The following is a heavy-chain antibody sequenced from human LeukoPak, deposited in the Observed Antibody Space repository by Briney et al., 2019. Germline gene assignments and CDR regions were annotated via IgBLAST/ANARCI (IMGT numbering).Heavy chain of an antibody. CDR1: GGTFSSYA. V-gene: IGHV1-69*05. Sequence: SVKVSCKASGGTFSSYAISWVRQAPGQGLEWMGRIIPIFHRTNYAQKFQGRVTVTTDESTSTAYMELSSLRSEDTAVYYCARDIPGSSGYFNDAFDIWGQGTMVTVSS. CDR3: ARDIPGSSGYFNDAFDI. CDR2: IIPIFHRT. D-gene: IGHD3-22*01. J-gene: IGHJ3*02.